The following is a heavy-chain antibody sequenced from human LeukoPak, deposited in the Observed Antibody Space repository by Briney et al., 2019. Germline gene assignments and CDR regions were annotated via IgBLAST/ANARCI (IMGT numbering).Heavy chain of an antibody. CDR2: IRYDGSNK. CDR1: GFTFSSYG. D-gene: IGHD6-25*01. J-gene: IGHJ4*02. V-gene: IGHV3-30*02. CDR3: AKDIYSSGGSGLDY. Sequence: GGSLRLSCAASGFTFSSYGMHWVRQAPGKGLEWVAFIRYDGSNKYYADSVKGRFTISRDNSKNTLYLQMNSLRAEDTAVYYCAKDIYSSGGSGLDYWGQGTLVTVSS.